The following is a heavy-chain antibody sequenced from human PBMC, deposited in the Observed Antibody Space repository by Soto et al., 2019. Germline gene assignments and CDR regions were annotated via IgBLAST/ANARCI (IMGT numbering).Heavy chain of an antibody. Sequence: PGGSLRLSCAASGFTFSGYWMGWVRQAPGKGLEWVASIMKDGGEKKYVDSVRGRFTISRDNVKNSLFLQMNSLRAEDTAVYYSARGLAPVELDYWGPGALVTVSS. V-gene: IGHV3-7*04. J-gene: IGHJ4*02. D-gene: IGHD6-19*01. CDR3: ARGLAPVELDY. CDR1: GFTFSGYW. CDR2: IMKDGGEK.